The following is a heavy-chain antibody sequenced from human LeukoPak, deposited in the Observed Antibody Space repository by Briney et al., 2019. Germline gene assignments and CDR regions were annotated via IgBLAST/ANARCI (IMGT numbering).Heavy chain of an antibody. D-gene: IGHD1-14*01. V-gene: IGHV3-7*01. CDR1: GFTFSSYW. Sequence: GGSLRLSCAASGFTFSSYWMSWVRQAPGKGLEWVANIKQDGSEKYYVDSVKGRFTISRDNAKNSLYLQMNSLRAEDTAVYYCARGTGGYYYYYYMDVWGKGTTVTVSS. CDR3: ARGTGGYYYYYYMDV. J-gene: IGHJ6*03. CDR2: IKQDGSEK.